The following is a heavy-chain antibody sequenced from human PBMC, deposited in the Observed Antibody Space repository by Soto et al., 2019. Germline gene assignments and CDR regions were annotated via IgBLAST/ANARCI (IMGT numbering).Heavy chain of an antibody. Sequence: QVQLVQSGDEVKKPGASVKVSCKASGYTFTNFGISWVRQAPGQGLEWMGWVSAYTGNTNYAQKFQGRVTMTTDTSTSTAYMELRSLRSDDTAVYYCATRADSSGYYYFDYWGQGTLVTVSS. J-gene: IGHJ4*02. V-gene: IGHV1-18*01. CDR3: ATRADSSGYYYFDY. CDR2: VSAYTGNT. CDR1: GYTFTNFG. D-gene: IGHD3-22*01.